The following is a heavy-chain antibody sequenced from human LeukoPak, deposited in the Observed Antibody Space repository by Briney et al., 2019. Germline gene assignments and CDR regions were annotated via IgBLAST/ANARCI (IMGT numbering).Heavy chain of an antibody. CDR3: ATYSGSYFVDH. D-gene: IGHD1-26*01. J-gene: IGHJ4*02. CDR2: VYYSGST. CDR1: GGSISSYY. V-gene: IGHV4-59*04. Sequence: SETLSLTCTVSGGSISSYYWSWIRQTPGKGLEWIGTVYYSGSTYYNTSLKSRLTISVDTSKNQISLKLTSVTAADMAVYYCATYSGSYFVDHWGQGTLVTVSS.